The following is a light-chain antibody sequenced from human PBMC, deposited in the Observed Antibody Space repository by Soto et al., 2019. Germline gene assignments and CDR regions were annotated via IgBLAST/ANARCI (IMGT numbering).Light chain of an antibody. CDR1: QSINSY. J-gene: IGKJ5*01. CDR3: QQSFSTLLIT. CDR2: AAS. Sequence: DIQMTQSPSSLSASIGDGVTITSRASQSINSYLNWYQQKPGKAPKLLISAASNLQSGVPSRFSGSGSGTDFTLTISSLQPEDFATYYCQQSFSTLLITFGQGTRLEIK. V-gene: IGKV1-39*01.